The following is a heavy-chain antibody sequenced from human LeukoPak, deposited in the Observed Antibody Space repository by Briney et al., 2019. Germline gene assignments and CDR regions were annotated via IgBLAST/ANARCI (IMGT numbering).Heavy chain of an antibody. CDR2: IYHDGST. J-gene: IGHJ4*02. CDR1: GGSISSNNW. CDR3: ARDEGSAYPFDY. D-gene: IGHD3-22*01. V-gene: IGHV4-4*02. Sequence: SETLSLTCAVSGGSISSNNWWIWVRQSPEKGLEWIGEIYHDGSTNYNPSLKSRVTISIDTSKNQFSLKLSSVTAADTAVYYCARDEGSAYPFDYWGQGTLVTVSS.